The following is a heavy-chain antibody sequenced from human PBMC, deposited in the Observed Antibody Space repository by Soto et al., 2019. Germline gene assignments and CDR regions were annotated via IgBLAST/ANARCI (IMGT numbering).Heavy chain of an antibody. CDR3: STRAYDTNGYYRFDP. CDR1: GGSFSGHS. V-gene: IGHV4-34*01. Sequence: SETLSLTCAVYGGSFSGHSWTWIRQSPGKGLEWIGDINHSGRVNYSPSLKSRVTISLDTSKNQFSLTLSAVTTADTAMYYCSTRAYDTNGYYRFDPWGQGTLVTVSS. CDR2: INHSGRV. D-gene: IGHD3-22*01. J-gene: IGHJ5*01.